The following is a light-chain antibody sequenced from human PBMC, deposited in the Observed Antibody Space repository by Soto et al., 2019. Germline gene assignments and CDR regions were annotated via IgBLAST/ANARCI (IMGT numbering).Light chain of an antibody. Sequence: QSALTQPRSASGSPGQSVTISGTGPSSDVGGYNYVSWYQQHPGKAPKLMIYEVSKRPSGVPDRFSGSKSGNTASLTVSGLQAEDQADYYCSSYAGSNNHVVFGGGTKVTVL. V-gene: IGLV2-8*01. J-gene: IGLJ2*01. CDR2: EVS. CDR3: SSYAGSNNHVV. CDR1: SSDVGGYNY.